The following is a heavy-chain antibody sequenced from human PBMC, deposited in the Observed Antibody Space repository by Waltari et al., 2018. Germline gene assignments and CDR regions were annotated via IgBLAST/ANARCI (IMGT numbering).Heavy chain of an antibody. V-gene: IGHV1-69*05. CDR2: TA. J-gene: IGHJ4*02. Sequence: TANYAQKFQGRVTITTDESTSTAYMELSSLRSEDTAVYYCASIQQQPDFDYWGQGTLVTVSS. CDR3: ASIQQQPDFDY. D-gene: IGHD6-13*01.